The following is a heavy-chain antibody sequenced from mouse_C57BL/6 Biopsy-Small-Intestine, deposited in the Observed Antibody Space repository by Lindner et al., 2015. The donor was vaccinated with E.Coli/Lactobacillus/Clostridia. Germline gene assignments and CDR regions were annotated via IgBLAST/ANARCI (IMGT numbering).Heavy chain of an antibody. CDR2: IWTGGGT. J-gene: IGHJ4*01. CDR3: ARTMVTPYYYAMDY. CDR1: GFSLTSYA. D-gene: IGHD2-2*01. Sequence: VQLQESGPGLVAPSQSLSITCTVSGFSLTSYAISWVRQPPGKGLEWLGVIWTGGGTNYNSALKSRLSISKDNSKSQVFLKMNSLQTDDTARYYCARTMVTPYYYAMDYWGQGTSVTVSS. V-gene: IGHV2-9-1*01.